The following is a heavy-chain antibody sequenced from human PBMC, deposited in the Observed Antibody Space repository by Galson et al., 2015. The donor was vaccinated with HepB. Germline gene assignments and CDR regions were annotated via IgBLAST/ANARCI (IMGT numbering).Heavy chain of an antibody. V-gene: IGHV3-11*06. D-gene: IGHD4-17*01. Sequence: SLRPSCAASGFTFSDSYMTWIRQAPGKRLEWLSYISASGTYTNYAASVTGRFTVSSDNAKNSLYLQMNSRRAEDTAVFYCARVAASDYGDHAHFDYWGQGTLVTVSS. CDR1: GFTFSDSY. CDR2: ISASGTYT. J-gene: IGHJ4*02. CDR3: ARVAASDYGDHAHFDY.